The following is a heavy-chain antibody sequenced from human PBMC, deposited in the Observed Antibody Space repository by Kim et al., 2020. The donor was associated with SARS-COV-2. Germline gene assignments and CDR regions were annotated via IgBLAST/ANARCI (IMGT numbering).Heavy chain of an antibody. CDR2: IDWISGGI. CDR1: GFTFGDYA. Sequence: GGSLRLSCAASGFTFGDYAMHWVRQVPGKGLEWVSGIDWISGGIGYADSVKGRFTISRDNAKNSLYLQMDSLRVEDTALYFCAKDESSGWPMSVFDLWGQGTVVTVSS. D-gene: IGHD6-19*01. J-gene: IGHJ3*01. V-gene: IGHV3-9*01. CDR3: AKDESSGWPMSVFDL.